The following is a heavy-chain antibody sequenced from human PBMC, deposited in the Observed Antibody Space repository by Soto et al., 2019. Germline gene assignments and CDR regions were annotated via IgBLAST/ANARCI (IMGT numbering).Heavy chain of an antibody. J-gene: IGHJ6*02. Sequence: QVQLQESGPGLVKPSETLSLTCTVSGGSISSYYWSWIRQPPGKGLEWIGYIYYSGSTNYNPSLKSRVTISVDTSKNQFSLKLNSVTAADTAVYYCARGDPLLWFGEKVYYGMDVWGQGTTVTVSS. CDR2: IYYSGST. V-gene: IGHV4-59*01. CDR3: ARGDPLLWFGEKVYYGMDV. D-gene: IGHD3-10*01. CDR1: GGSISSYY.